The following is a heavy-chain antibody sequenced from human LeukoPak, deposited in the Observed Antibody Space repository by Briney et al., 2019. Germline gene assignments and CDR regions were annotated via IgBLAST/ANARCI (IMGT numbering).Heavy chain of an antibody. CDR3: ARTNYGSLPHYFDY. CDR1: GYTFTSYY. V-gene: IGHV1-46*01. D-gene: IGHD3-10*01. CDR2: INPSGGST. J-gene: IGHJ4*02. Sequence: ASVKVSCKASGYTFTSYYMHWVRQAPGQGLEWMGIINPSGGSTSYAQKIQGWVTMTRDTSISTAYMELSRLRSDDTAVYYCARTNYGSLPHYFDYWGQGTLVTVSS.